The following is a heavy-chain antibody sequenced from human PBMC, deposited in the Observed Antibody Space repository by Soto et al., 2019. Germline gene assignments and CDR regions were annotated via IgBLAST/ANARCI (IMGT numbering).Heavy chain of an antibody. CDR3: AREGGSLNWFDP. CDR1: GYTFTSYG. V-gene: IGHV1-18*01. Sequence: ASVKVSCKASGYTFTSYGISWVRQAPGQGLEWMGWISAYNGNTNYAQKLQGRVTMTTDTSTSTAYMELNSLRDEDTAVYYCAREGGSLNWFDPWGQGTLVTVSX. D-gene: IGHD1-26*01. J-gene: IGHJ5*02. CDR2: ISAYNGNT.